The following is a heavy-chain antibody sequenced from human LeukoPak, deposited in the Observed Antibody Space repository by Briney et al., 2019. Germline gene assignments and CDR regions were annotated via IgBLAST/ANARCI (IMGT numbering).Heavy chain of an antibody. J-gene: IGHJ1*01. D-gene: IGHD6-13*01. CDR1: GGSISSSSYY. V-gene: IGHV4-39*01. Sequence: SETLSLTCTVSGGSISSSSYYWGWIRQPPGKGLEWIGSIYYSGSTYYNLSLKSRVTISVDTSKNQFSLKLSSVTAADTAVYYCARPRIAAAAGAGYFQHWGQGTLVTVSS. CDR3: ARPRIAAAAGAGYFQH. CDR2: IYYSGST.